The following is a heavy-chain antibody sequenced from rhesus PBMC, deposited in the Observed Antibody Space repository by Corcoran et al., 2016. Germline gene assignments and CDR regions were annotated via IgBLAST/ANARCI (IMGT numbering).Heavy chain of an antibody. Sequence: EVQLVESGGGLAKPGGSLRLSCAASGFTFSDYYMDWVRQAPGKGLEWVSRISNGGNSTWYADSVKGRFNISRENAKNTLYLQMNSLRTEDTAVYYCARDRAGGVDYWGQGVLVTVSS. J-gene: IGHJ4*01. V-gene: IGHV3-178*01. CDR1: GFTFSDYY. CDR3: ARDRAGGVDY. CDR2: ISNGGNST. D-gene: IGHD1-1*01.